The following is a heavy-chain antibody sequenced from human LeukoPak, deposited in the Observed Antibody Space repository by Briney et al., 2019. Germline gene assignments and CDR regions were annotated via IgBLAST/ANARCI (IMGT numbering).Heavy chain of an antibody. CDR2: ISGSGGST. V-gene: IGHV3-23*01. J-gene: IGHJ4*02. Sequence: GGSLTLSCAASGFTFSDYSLNWVRQAPGKGLEWVSAISGSGGSTYYADAVKGRFTISRDNSKNTLYLQMNSLRAEDTAVYYCAKVGVYDILTGYWSDYWGQGTLVTVSS. CDR3: AKVGVYDILTGYWSDY. CDR1: GFTFSDYS. D-gene: IGHD3-9*01.